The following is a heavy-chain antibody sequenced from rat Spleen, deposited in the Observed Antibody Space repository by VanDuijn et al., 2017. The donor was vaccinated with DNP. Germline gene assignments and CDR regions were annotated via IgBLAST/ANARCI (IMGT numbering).Heavy chain of an antibody. Sequence: EVQLVESGGGPVQPGRSLKLSCVASGFIFSNYWMTWIRQAPGKGLEWVASISTGGGNTYYRDSVKGRFTISRDNAKSTLYLQMNSLRSEDTATYYCTSKPHSRTAAPFDYWGQGVMVTVSS. CDR3: TSKPHSRTAAPFDY. CDR2: ISTGGGNT. D-gene: IGHD1-2*01. V-gene: IGHV5-31*01. CDR1: GFIFSNYW. J-gene: IGHJ2*01.